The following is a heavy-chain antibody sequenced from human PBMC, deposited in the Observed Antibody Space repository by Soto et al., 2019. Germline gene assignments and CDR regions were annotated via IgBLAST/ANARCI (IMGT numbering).Heavy chain of an antibody. V-gene: IGHV4-30-2*01. CDR2: IYHSGST. D-gene: IGHD1-26*01. CDR1: GGSISSGGYS. Sequence: SETLSLTCAVSGGSISSGGYSWGWIRQPPGKGLEWIGYIYHSGSTYYNPSLKSRVTISVDRSKNQFSLKLSSVTAADTAVYYCARGVNSGSYPFDYWGQGTLVTVSS. CDR3: ARGVNSGSYPFDY. J-gene: IGHJ4*02.